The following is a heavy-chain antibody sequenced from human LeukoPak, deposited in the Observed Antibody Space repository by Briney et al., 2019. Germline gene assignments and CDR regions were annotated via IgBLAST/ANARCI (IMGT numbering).Heavy chain of an antibody. J-gene: IGHJ3*02. CDR3: ASSRFGGDYADAFDI. V-gene: IGHV3-7*01. CDR2: IKQDGSEK. CDR1: GFTFSSYW. D-gene: IGHD2-21*02. Sequence: GGSLRLSCAASGFTFSSYWMSWVRQAPGKGLEWVANIKQDGSEKYYVDSVKGRFTISRDNAKNSLYLQMNSLRAEDTAVYYCASSRFGGDYADAFDIWGQGTMVTVSS.